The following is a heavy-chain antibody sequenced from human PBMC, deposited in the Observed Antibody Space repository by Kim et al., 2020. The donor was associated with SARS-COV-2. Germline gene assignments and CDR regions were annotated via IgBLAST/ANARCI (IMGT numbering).Heavy chain of an antibody. J-gene: IGHJ4*02. CDR3: ARGETRYY. D-gene: IGHD3-9*01. CDR2: IYPGDSNT. CDR1: GYSFTSYW. V-gene: IGHV5-51*01. Sequence: GESLKISCKASGYSFTSYWIGWVRQMPGKGLEWMGIIYPGDSNTRYSPSFQGQVTTSADKSISTAYLQWNSLKASDTAIYYCARGETRYYWGQGTPVTVSS.